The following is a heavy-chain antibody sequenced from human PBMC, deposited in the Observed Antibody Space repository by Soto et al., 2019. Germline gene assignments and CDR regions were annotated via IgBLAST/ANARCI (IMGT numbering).Heavy chain of an antibody. CDR2: IIPILGIA. CDR1: RGTVYSYI. CDR3: ASSRYDFWTGYPSVALDY. V-gene: IGHV1-69*02. J-gene: IGHJ4*02. D-gene: IGHD3-3*01. Sequence: GVSVEVGWWSSRGTVYSYIIAVLGKDPGPKLEWMGRIIPILGIANYAQKYQGRVTITADKSMSTAYMKLSSLRSEDTAVYYCASSRYDFWTGYPSVALDYWGQGTLVTVSS.